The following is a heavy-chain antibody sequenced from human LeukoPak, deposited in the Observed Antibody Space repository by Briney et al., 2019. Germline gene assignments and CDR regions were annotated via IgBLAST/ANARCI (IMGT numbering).Heavy chain of an antibody. CDR2: INPSGGDT. Sequence: ASVSVSCKASGYTFTIYYMHWVRQAPGQGVEWMGIINPSGGDTSYAQKFQGRLTMTRDTSTNTVYMELTSLRSEDTAVYYCAREVMDNLRFDYWGQGTLVTVSS. J-gene: IGHJ4*02. CDR1: GYTFTIYY. V-gene: IGHV1-46*01. D-gene: IGHD1-14*01. CDR3: AREVMDNLRFDY.